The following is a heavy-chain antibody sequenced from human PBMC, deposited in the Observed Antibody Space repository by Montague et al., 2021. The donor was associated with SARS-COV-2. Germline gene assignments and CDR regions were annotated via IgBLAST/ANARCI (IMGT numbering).Heavy chain of an antibody. J-gene: IGHJ4*02. D-gene: IGHD3-22*01. V-gene: IGHV4-34*01. CDR2: IKQSGST. CDR1: GGSFGDDH. Sequence: SETLSLTCGVYGGSFGDDHWSWIRQPPGKGLEWIGDIKQSGSTNYNPSLKSRVTISVDTSRNQFSLKLTPVTAADTAVYFCARGHLSVSMIVVVFTSASYYFDYWGQGALVTVSS. CDR3: ARGHLSVSMIVVVFTSASYYFDY.